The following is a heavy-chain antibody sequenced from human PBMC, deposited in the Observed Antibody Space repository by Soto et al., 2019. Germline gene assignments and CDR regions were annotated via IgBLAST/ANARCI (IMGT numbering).Heavy chain of an antibody. CDR1: GFTFSSSA. J-gene: IGHJ4*02. CDR3: AKDRHQLLYYFDY. Sequence: PGGSLRLSCEASGFTFSSSAMSWVRQAPGKGLEWVSGISSSGVNTYYADSVKGRFTTSRDHSKNTVYLQMNSLRAEDTAIYYCAKDRHQLLYYFDYWGQGMLVTVSS. CDR2: ISSSGVNT. V-gene: IGHV3-23*01. D-gene: IGHD1-1*01.